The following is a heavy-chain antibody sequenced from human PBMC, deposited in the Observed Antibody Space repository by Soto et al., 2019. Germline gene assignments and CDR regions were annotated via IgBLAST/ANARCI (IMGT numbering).Heavy chain of an antibody. CDR2: INHSGST. CDR1: GGSFSGYY. J-gene: IGHJ4*02. CDR3: ARIHDFWSGPFDY. D-gene: IGHD3-3*01. Sequence: SSETLSLTCAVYGGSFSGYYWSWIRQPPGKGLEWIGEINHSGSTNYNPSLKSRVTISVDTSKNQFSLKLSSVTAADTAVYYCARIHDFWSGPFDYWGQGTLVTVSS. V-gene: IGHV4-34*01.